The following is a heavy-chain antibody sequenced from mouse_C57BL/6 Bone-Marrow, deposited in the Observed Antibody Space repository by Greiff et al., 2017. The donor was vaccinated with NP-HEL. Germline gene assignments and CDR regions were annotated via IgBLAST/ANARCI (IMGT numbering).Heavy chain of an antibody. CDR1: GFTFSDYY. Sequence: EVKLMESGGGLVQPGGSLKLSCAASGFTFSDYYMYWVRQTPEKRLEWVAYISNGGGSTYYPATVKGRFTISRDNAKNTLYLQMRRLKSDDTAVYYCSRQWGYYAMDYWGQGTSVTVSS. CDR3: SRQWGYYAMDY. CDR2: ISNGGGST. V-gene: IGHV5-12*01. J-gene: IGHJ4*01.